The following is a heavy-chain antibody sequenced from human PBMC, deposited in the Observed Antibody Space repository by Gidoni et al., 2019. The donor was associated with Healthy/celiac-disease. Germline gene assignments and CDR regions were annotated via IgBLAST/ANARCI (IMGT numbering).Heavy chain of an antibody. CDR1: GFTFSSYE. Sequence: EVQLVESGGGLVQPGGSLRLSCAASGFTFSSYEMNWVRQAPGKGLGWVSYSSSSGSTIYYADSVKGRFTISRDNAKNSLYLQMNSLRAEDTAVYYCARDLAAVITPHFDYWGQGTLVTVSS. J-gene: IGHJ4*02. CDR3: ARDLAAVITPHFDY. V-gene: IGHV3-48*03. D-gene: IGHD3-22*01. CDR2: SSSSGSTI.